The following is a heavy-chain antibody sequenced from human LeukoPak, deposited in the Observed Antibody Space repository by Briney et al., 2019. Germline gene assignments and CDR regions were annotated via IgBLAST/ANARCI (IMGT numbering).Heavy chain of an antibody. Sequence: GGSLRLSRAASGFTFSSYAMSWVRQAPGKGLECVSAISGSGGSTYYADSVKGRFTISRDNSKNTLYLQMNSLRAEDTAVYYCAKCGRGQQLALLIPVFDYWGQGTLVTVSS. CDR2: ISGSGGST. J-gene: IGHJ4*02. CDR1: GFTFSSYA. V-gene: IGHV3-23*01. CDR3: AKCGRGQQLALLIPVFDY. D-gene: IGHD6-13*01.